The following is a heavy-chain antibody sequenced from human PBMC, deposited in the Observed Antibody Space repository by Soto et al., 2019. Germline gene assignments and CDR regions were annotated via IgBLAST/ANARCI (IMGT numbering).Heavy chain of an antibody. Sequence: QVQLQQWGAGLLKPSETLSLTCAVYGGSFSGYYWSWIRLPPGKGLEWIGEINHSGSTNYNPSLKRGVTFSVDTSKNQFSLKLSSVTAADTAVYYWARGRYVTYYDFWRGYHRYYYYYGMDVWGQGTTVTVSS. V-gene: IGHV4-34*01. CDR1: GGSFSGYY. J-gene: IGHJ6*02. D-gene: IGHD3-3*01. CDR3: ARGRYVTYYDFWRGYHRYYYYYGMDV. CDR2: INHSGST.